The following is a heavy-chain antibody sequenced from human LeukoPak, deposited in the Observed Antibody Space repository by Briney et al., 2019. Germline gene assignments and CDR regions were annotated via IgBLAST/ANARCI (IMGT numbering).Heavy chain of an antibody. J-gene: IGHJ4*02. CDR1: GGSISSHY. CDR3: ARDVGSGGGTFPTYHFDF. V-gene: IGHV4-59*11. CDR2: ISNSGST. D-gene: IGHD3-10*01. Sequence: SETLSLTCTVSGGSISSHYWTWIRQSPVKGLEWIGDISNSGSTSYNPSLKSRVTMSVDTSKNQFSLRLSSLTAADTAVYYCARDVGSGGGTFPTYHFDFWGQGTLVTVSS.